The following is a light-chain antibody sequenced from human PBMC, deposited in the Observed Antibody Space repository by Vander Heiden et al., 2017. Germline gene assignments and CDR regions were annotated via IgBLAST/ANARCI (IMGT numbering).Light chain of an antibody. CDR2: AAS. J-gene: IGKJ5*01. V-gene: IGKV3-20*01. CDR3: QQYGSSPLIT. Sequence: VLPQSPRPLSLSPGERATLTCRASQSVSSSYLAWYQQKPGQAPRLLIYAASTRATGIPDRFSGRGSGTDFTLTISRLEPEDFAVYYCQQYGSSPLITFGQGTRLEIK. CDR1: QSVSSSY.